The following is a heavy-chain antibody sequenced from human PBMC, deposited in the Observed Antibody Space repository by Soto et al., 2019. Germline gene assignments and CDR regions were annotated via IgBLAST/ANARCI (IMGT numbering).Heavy chain of an antibody. CDR1: GFTFSRDW. CDR2: VNSDGSTI. V-gene: IGHV3-74*01. Sequence: GGSLRLSCAASGFTFSRDWMHWVRQAPGKGLVWVSRVNSDGSTINYADSVKGRFTISRDNAKNTLYLQMNSLRVDDTAKYYCVRWPEYWGQGTLVTVSS. J-gene: IGHJ4*01. CDR3: VRWPEY. D-gene: IGHD2-15*01.